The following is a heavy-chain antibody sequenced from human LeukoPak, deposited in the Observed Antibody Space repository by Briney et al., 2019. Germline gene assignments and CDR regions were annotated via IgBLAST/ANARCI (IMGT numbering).Heavy chain of an antibody. CDR2: IHYSGST. J-gene: IGHJ4*02. D-gene: IGHD2-15*01. CDR1: GGSISSYY. CDR3: ARGARYCSGGTCLDY. Sequence: PSETLSLTCTVSGGSISSYYWSWIRRPPGKGLEWIGYIHYSGSTNYNPSLKSRVTISVDTSKNQFSLRLSSVTAADTAVYYCARGARYCSGGTCLDYWGQGTLVTVSS. V-gene: IGHV4-59*01.